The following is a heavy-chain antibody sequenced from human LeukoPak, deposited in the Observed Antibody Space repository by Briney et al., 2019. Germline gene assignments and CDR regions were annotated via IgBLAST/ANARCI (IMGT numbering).Heavy chain of an antibody. CDR3: ARGGIAVAGDYFDY. CDR1: GGTFSSYA. V-gene: IGHV1-69*05. CDR2: IIPIFGTA. J-gene: IGHJ4*02. D-gene: IGHD6-19*01. Sequence: GASVKVSCKASGGTFSSYAISWVRQAPGQGLDWMGGIIPIFGTANYAQKFQGRVTITTDESTSTAYMELSSLRSEDTAVYYCARGGIAVAGDYFDYWGQGTLVTVSS.